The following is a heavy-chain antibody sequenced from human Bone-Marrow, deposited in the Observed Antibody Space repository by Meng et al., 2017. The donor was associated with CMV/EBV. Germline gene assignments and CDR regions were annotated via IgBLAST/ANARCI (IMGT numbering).Heavy chain of an antibody. CDR1: GGSISSYY. CDR2: ISGRGGGT. CDR3: AKDGGDSGSYYPFFDY. Sequence: ETLSLTCTVSGGSISSYYWSWVRQAPGKGLDWVSAISGRGGGTYYASSVKGRFTISRDNSENILYLHMTSLRAEDAAVYYCAKDGGDSGSYYPFFDYWGQGTLATV. V-gene: IGHV3-23*01. D-gene: IGHD1-26*01. J-gene: IGHJ4*02.